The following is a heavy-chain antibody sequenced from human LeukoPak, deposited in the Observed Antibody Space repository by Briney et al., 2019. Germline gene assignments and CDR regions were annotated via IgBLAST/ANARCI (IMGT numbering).Heavy chain of an antibody. D-gene: IGHD5-12*01. CDR1: GGTFSDQY. V-gene: IGHV3-72*01. CDR2: IGNKANSYTT. CDR3: TRGYSGISIYAFDI. Sequence: GGSLRLSCAASGGTFSDQYMDWVRQAPGKGLEWVGRIGNKANSYTTEYAASVQGRFTISIDDSSNSLYLQMNNLKSEDTAVYFCTRGYSGISIYAFDIWGKGTMVTVST. J-gene: IGHJ3*02.